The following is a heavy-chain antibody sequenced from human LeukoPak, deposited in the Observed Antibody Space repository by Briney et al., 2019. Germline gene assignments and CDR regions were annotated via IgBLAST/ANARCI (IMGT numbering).Heavy chain of an antibody. CDR2: ISPYNGIT. J-gene: IGHJ5*02. D-gene: IGHD5-18*01. Sequence: ASVKVSCKASGYTFTTYAITCVRQAPGQGLEWMGWISPYNGITNYAQNLQGRVTMTTDTSTSTAYMELRSLRSDDTAVYYCAFQRAYSWSWFDPWGQGTLVTVSS. CDR1: GYTFTTYA. V-gene: IGHV1-18*01. CDR3: AFQRAYSWSWFDP.